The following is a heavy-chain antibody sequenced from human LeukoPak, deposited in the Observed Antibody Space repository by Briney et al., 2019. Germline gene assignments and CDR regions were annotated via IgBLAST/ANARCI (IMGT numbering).Heavy chain of an antibody. V-gene: IGHV6-1*01. CDR1: GDSVSSNSAA. Sequence: SQTLSLTCAISGDSVSSNSAAWNWIRQSPSRGLEWLGRTYYRSKWYNDYAVSVKSRITINPDTSKNQFSLQLNSVTPEDTAVYYCARGLAKRFGDPIFQYYYMDVWGKGTTVTISS. CDR2: TYYRSKWYN. CDR3: ARGLAKRFGDPIFQYYYMDV. J-gene: IGHJ6*03. D-gene: IGHD3-10*01.